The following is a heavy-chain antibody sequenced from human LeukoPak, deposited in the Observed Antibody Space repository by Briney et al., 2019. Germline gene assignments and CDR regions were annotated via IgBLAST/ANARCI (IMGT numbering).Heavy chain of an antibody. CDR3: ARDGKAAGLYFDL. J-gene: IGHJ4*01. V-gene: IGHV3-7*01. CDR2: IRQDGGEK. CDR1: GFTFTDYW. D-gene: IGHD6-13*01. Sequence: GGSLRLSCAVSGFTFTDYWMNWVRQAPGRGVEWVASIRQDGGEKSYVDSVKGRFTISRDNTKSSLCLQINRLRAEDTAVYYCARDGKAAGLYFDLWGQGTLVTVSS.